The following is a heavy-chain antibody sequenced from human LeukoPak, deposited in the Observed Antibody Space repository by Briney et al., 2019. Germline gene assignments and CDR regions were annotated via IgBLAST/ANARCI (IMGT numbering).Heavy chain of an antibody. J-gene: IGHJ4*02. V-gene: IGHV4-59*01. D-gene: IGHD5-18*01. CDR2: KDYSGST. CDR1: GGSISRYY. Sequence: SETLSLTCTVSGGSISRYYWSWIRQPPGKGLEWIGYKDYSGSTNYNRSLKSRVTISVDTSKNQFSLKLSSVTAADTAVYYCARGGGRNTAMVWAFDYWGQGTLVTVSS. CDR3: ARGGGRNTAMVWAFDY.